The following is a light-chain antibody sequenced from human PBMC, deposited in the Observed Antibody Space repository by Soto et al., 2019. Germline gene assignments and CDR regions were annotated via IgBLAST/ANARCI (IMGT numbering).Light chain of an antibody. CDR2: EAT. CDR1: NSDVGSYKF. J-gene: IGLJ3*02. V-gene: IGLV2-23*01. Sequence: QSALTQPASVSGSPGQSITISCTGTNSDVGSYKFVSWNQQHPGKVPKLIIYEATKRPSGLSNRFSGSKSGNTASLTISGLQAEDEADYYCCSFAGGGATWVFGGGTRVTVL. CDR3: CSFAGGGATWV.